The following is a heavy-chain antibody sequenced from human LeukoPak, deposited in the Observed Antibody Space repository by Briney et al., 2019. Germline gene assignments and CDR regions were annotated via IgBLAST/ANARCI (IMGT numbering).Heavy chain of an antibody. CDR3: ARRYSYGSALHAFDI. CDR2: ISSSGSTI. D-gene: IGHD5-18*01. J-gene: IGHJ3*02. CDR1: GFTFSSYE. Sequence: GGSPRLSCAASGFTFSSYEMNWVRQAPGKGLEWVSYISSSGSTIYYADSVKGRFTISRDNAKNSLYLQMNSLRAEDTAVYYCARRYSYGSALHAFDIWGQGTMVTVSS. V-gene: IGHV3-48*03.